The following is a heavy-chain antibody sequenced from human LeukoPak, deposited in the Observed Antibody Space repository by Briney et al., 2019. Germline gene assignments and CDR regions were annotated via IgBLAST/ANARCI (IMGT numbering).Heavy chain of an antibody. V-gene: IGHV4-39*01. J-gene: IGHJ4*02. CDR2: LSHAGNT. CDR1: GDSVRNDFYY. Sequence: PSETLSLTCSVSGDSVRNDFYYWGWIRQPPGKGLEWVACLSHAGNTWYNPSLESRLSISVDTSKNQFSLKFSSVTAADTTLYWCARHNAPRRVGFDFWGQGILVTVSS. D-gene: IGHD2-2*01. CDR3: ARHNAPRRVGFDF.